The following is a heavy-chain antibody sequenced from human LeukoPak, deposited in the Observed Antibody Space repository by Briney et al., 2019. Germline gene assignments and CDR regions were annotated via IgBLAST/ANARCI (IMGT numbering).Heavy chain of an antibody. Sequence: GRSLRLSCAVSGFTFSSYGMHWVRQAPGKGLEWVAVISYDGSNKYYADSVKGRFTISRDNSKNTLYLQMNSLRAEDTAVYYCARVSYSSSWYGGSYYYYYMDVWGKGTTVTVSS. CDR3: ARVSYSSSWYGGSYYYYYMDV. V-gene: IGHV3-30*03. CDR1: GFTFSSYG. J-gene: IGHJ6*03. CDR2: ISYDGSNK. D-gene: IGHD6-13*01.